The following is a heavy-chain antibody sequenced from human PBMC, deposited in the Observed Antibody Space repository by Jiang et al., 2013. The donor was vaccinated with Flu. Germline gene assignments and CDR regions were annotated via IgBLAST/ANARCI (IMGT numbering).Heavy chain of an antibody. V-gene: IGHV1-18*01. CDR3: ARSSLLRFLEWLSKTXYGMDV. CDR1: GYTFTSYG. D-gene: IGHD3-3*01. CDR2: ISAYNGNT. Sequence: SGAEVKKPGASVKVSCKASGYTFTSYGISWVRQAPGQGLEWMGWISAYNGNTNYAQKLQGRVTMTTDTSTSTAYMELRSLRSDDTAVYYCARSSLLRFLEWLSKTXYGMDVWGQGTTVTVS. J-gene: IGHJ6*02.